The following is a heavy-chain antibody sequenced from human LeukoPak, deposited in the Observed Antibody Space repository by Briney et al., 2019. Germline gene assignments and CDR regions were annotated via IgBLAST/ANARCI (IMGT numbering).Heavy chain of an antibody. Sequence: SETLSLTCTVSGGSISGYYWSRIRQPPGKGLEWIGYIYHSGSTNYNPSLKSRVTISIDTSKNQFSLNLSSVTAADTAVYYCARGDHYGSGTYLGWGQGTLVTVSS. J-gene: IGHJ4*02. CDR1: GGSISGYY. CDR2: IYHSGST. CDR3: ARGDHYGSGTYLG. V-gene: IGHV4-59*01. D-gene: IGHD3-10*01.